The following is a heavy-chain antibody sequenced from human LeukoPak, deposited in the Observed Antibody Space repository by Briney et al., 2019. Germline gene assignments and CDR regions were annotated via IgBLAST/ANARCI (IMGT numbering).Heavy chain of an antibody. Sequence: GGSLRLSCAASGFTFSSYSMNWVRQAPGKGLEWVSTIYTGGNTYYAASVKGRFTISRDFSKNTVFLHMNSLRAEDTAMYYCARDWGRRYSSGWYGDFDYWGQGTLVTVSS. J-gene: IGHJ4*02. CDR1: GFTFSSYS. D-gene: IGHD6-19*01. V-gene: IGHV3-53*01. CDR2: IYTGGNT. CDR3: ARDWGRRYSSGWYGDFDY.